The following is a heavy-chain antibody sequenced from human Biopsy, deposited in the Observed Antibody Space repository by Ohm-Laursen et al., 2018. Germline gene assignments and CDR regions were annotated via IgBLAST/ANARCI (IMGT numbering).Heavy chain of an antibody. V-gene: IGHV3-74*01. CDR2: IKRDGTTT. CDR3: ARGGFFAYSTFDY. Sequence: GSLRLSCAASGFTFSNYYMHWVRQAPGKGLLWVSRIKRDGTTTDYAESVKGRFTIFRDNAKNTLYLQMNSLRAEDTTVYYCARGGFFAYSTFDYWGQGTRVTVSS. D-gene: IGHD4-11*01. CDR1: GFTFSNYY. J-gene: IGHJ4*02.